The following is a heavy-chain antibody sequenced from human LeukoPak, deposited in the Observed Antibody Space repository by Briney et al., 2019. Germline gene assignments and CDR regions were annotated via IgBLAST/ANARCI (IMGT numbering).Heavy chain of an antibody. V-gene: IGHV1-18*01. CDR1: GYTFTSYG. Sequence: GASVRVSCKASGYTFTSYGISWVRWAPGQGLEWMGWISAYNGNTNYAQTLQGRVTMTTDTSTSTAYMELRSLRSDDTAVYYCARDAGDDYYGSGSYYNTFDYWGQGTLVTVSS. D-gene: IGHD3-10*01. CDR3: ARDAGDDYYGSGSYYNTFDY. CDR2: ISAYNGNT. J-gene: IGHJ4*02.